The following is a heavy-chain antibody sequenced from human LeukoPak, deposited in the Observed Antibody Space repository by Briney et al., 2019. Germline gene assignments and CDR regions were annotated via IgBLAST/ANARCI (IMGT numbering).Heavy chain of an antibody. CDR2: ISSSSSYT. J-gene: IGHJ4*02. V-gene: IGHV3-11*06. D-gene: IGHD6-13*01. CDR3: AGVQSSSWPYFDY. Sequence: GGSLRLSCAASGFTFSDYYMSWIRQAPGKGLEWVSYISSSSSYTNYADSVKGRFTISRDNAKNSLYLQMNSLRAEDTAVYYCAGVQSSSWPYFDYWGQGTLVTVSS. CDR1: GFTFSDYY.